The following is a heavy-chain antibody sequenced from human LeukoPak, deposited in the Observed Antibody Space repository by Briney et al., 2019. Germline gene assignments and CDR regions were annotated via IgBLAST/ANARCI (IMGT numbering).Heavy chain of an antibody. Sequence: GGSLRLSCAAAGFTLITYSIECVRQAPGKGLEWVSYISRNSGSIYYAYSVKGRFTISRDNAKNSQYLQMNSLRAEEAAVYYGSAPIEDYADYVSCFHHWGQGTLVTVSS. J-gene: IGHJ1*01. D-gene: IGHD4-17*01. CDR2: ISRNSGSI. CDR1: GFTLITYS. CDR3: SAPIEDYADYVSCFHH. V-gene: IGHV3-48*01.